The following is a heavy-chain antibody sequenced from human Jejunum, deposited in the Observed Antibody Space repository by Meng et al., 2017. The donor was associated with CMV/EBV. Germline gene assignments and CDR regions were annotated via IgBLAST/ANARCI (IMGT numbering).Heavy chain of an antibody. CDR1: GYSFTTFD. V-gene: IGHV1-18*01. Sequence: SRKASGYSFTTFDISWVRQAPGQGLEWMGWISTDNGKTNYAPNLQGRVTMTTDTSTSTAYLELRGLRSDDTALYFCARGLIAALFDYWGQGTLVTVSS. D-gene: IGHD6-25*01. J-gene: IGHJ4*02. CDR3: ARGLIAALFDY. CDR2: ISTDNGKT.